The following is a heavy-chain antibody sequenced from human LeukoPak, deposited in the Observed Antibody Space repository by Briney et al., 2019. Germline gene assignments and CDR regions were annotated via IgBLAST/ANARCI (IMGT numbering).Heavy chain of an antibody. CDR2: IYYSGST. V-gene: IGHV4-59*01. Sequence: PSETLSLTCGVSGGSISSYYWSWIRQPPGKGLEWIGYIYYSGSTNYNPSLKSRVTISVDTSKNQFPLKLSSVTAADTAVYYCAREESSGWYYGMDVWGQGTTVTVSS. CDR3: AREESSGWYYGMDV. CDR1: GGSISSYY. D-gene: IGHD6-19*01. J-gene: IGHJ6*02.